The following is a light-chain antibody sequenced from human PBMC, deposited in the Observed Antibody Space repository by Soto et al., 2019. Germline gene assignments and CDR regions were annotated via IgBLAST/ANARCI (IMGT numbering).Light chain of an antibody. V-gene: IGLV2-14*01. CDR1: SSDVGGYNY. CDR2: AVT. CDR3: SSYTSSNTL. Sequence: QSVLTQPASVSGSPGQSITISCTGTSSDVGGYNYVSWYQQHPGKVPKLMIYAVTDRPSGVSSRFSGSKSGNTASLTISGLPAEDEADYYCSSYTSSNTLFGNGTKVTVL. J-gene: IGLJ1*01.